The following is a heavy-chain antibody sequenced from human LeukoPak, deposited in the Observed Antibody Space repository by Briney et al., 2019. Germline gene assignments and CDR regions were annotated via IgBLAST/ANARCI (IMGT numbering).Heavy chain of an antibody. CDR1: GFTFINYV. D-gene: IGHD6-19*01. CDR3: ARRGGSRGWGAFDI. V-gene: IGHV3-23*01. Sequence: GGSLRLSCAASGFTFINYVMNWVRQAPGKGLEWVSSISGSADKTYDADSVKGRFTISRDNSKNTLSLQMNSLRVGDTAVYYCARRGGSRGWGAFDIWGQGTIVTVSS. CDR2: ISGSADKT. J-gene: IGHJ3*02.